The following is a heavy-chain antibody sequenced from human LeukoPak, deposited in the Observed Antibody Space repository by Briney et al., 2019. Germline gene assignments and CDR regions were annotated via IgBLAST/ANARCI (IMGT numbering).Heavy chain of an antibody. D-gene: IGHD6-6*01. CDR1: GASFSGYY. J-gene: IGHJ4*02. Sequence: SESLSLTCAVYGASFSGYYWSWIRQPPGKGLEWIGEINHSGSTNYNPSLKSRVTISVDTSKNQFSLKLSSVTAADTAVYYCARGRRRNRRGYSSSSVDLDYWGQGTLVTVSS. CDR2: INHSGST. V-gene: IGHV4-34*01. CDR3: ARGRRRNRRGYSSSSVDLDY.